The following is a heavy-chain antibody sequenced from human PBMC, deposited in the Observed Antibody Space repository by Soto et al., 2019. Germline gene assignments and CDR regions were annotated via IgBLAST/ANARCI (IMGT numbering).Heavy chain of an antibody. J-gene: IGHJ6*02. CDR3: ASHSGSSPEGRYYYGMDV. Sequence: QVQLVQSGAEVKKPGSSVKVSCKASGGTFSSYDISWVRQAPGQGLQWMGGIISIFGTADYAQKVQGRVTITAAESTSTAYMELSSQRSEDTAVYYCASHSGSSPEGRYYYGMDVWGQGTTVTVSS. D-gene: IGHD1-26*01. V-gene: IGHV1-69*12. CDR2: IISIFGTA. CDR1: GGTFSSYD.